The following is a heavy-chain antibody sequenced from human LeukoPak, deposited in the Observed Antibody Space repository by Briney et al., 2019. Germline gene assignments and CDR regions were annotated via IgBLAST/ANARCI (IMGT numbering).Heavy chain of an antibody. CDR3: ARLFYDYVWGTLAYYYYMDV. V-gene: IGHV1-18*01. J-gene: IGHJ6*03. CDR2: ISAYNGNT. CDR1: GYTFTTYG. Sequence: ASVKVSCKASGYTFTTYGISWVRQAPGQGLEWMGWISAYNGNTNYAQKLQGRVTMTTDTCTSTAYMELRSLRSDDTAVYYCARLFYDYVWGTLAYYYYMDVWGKGTTVTISS. D-gene: IGHD3-16*01.